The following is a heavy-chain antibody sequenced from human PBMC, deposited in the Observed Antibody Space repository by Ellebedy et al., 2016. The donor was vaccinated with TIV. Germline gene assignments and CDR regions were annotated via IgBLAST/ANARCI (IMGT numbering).Heavy chain of an antibody. D-gene: IGHD3-10*01. Sequence: GESLKISCAASGFTFSSYGMHWVRQAPGKGLEWVAVIWYDGSNKYYADSVKGRFTISRDNSKNTLYLQMNSLRAEDTAVYYCAREPMVRGVIRRGYAMDVWGQGPRSPSP. CDR3: AREPMVRGVIRRGYAMDV. CDR2: IWYDGSNK. J-gene: IGHJ6*02. CDR1: GFTFSSYG. V-gene: IGHV3-33*01.